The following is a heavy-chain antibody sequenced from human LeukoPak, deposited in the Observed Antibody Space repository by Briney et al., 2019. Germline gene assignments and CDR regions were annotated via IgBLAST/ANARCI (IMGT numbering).Heavy chain of an antibody. J-gene: IGHJ5*02. CDR3: ARLRHCSSTSCYRFDP. CDR2: IYPGDSDT. V-gene: IGHV5-51*01. CDR1: GSIFTSYW. Sequence: GASLEISCEGSGSIFTSYWIGWGRQLPGKGVEWMGIIYPGDSDTRDSTSFQGQVTISAHKSLSTAYLQWNSLKASDTAMYYCARLRHCSSTSCYRFDPWGQGTLVTVSS. D-gene: IGHD2-2*02.